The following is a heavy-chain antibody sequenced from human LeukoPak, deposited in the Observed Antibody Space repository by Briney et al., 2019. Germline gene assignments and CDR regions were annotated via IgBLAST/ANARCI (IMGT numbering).Heavy chain of an antibody. CDR3: AKDGSQYGSGSYLEY. J-gene: IGHJ4*02. D-gene: IGHD3-10*01. Sequence: GGSLRLSCAASGFTFSSNDMTWVRQTPRKGLEWVSTISFSGANTFYADSVKGRFTISRDNSNNTLYLQMNSLRAEDTAVYFCAKDGSQYGSGSYLEYWGQGTLVTVSS. V-gene: IGHV3-23*01. CDR1: GFTFSSND. CDR2: ISFSGANT.